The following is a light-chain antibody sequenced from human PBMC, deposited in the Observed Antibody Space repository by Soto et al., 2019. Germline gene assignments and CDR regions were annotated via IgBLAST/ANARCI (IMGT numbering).Light chain of an antibody. CDR1: SSDVGDHNY. J-gene: IGLJ2*01. Sequence: QSVLTQPASVSGSPGQSITISCTGTSSDVGDHNYVSWYQQQPGKAPKLMIYAVSNRPSGVSNRFSCSKSGNTASLTISGLQAEDEADYYCSSYTTSSTVIFGGGTKLTVL. CDR3: SSYTTSSTVI. V-gene: IGLV2-14*03. CDR2: AVS.